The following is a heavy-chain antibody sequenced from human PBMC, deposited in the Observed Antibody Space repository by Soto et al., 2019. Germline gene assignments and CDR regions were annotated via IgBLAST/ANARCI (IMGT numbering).Heavy chain of an antibody. V-gene: IGHV1-18*01. CDR3: ATSYSSGGYGAFDI. CDR2: ISAYNGNT. D-gene: IGHD6-19*01. CDR1: GYTFTSYG. J-gene: IGHJ3*02. Sequence: ASVKVSCKASGYTFTSYGISWVRQAPGQGLEWMGWISAYNGNTNYAQKLQGRVTMTTDTSTSTAYMELRSLRSDDTAVYYCATSYSSGGYGAFDIWGQGTMVTVSS.